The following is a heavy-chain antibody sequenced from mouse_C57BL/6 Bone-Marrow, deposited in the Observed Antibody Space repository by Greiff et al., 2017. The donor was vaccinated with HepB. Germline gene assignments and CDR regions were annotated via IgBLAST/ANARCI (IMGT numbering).Heavy chain of an antibody. V-gene: IGHV7-1*01. D-gene: IGHD1-1*01. J-gene: IGHJ2*01. CDR3: ARDAPITTVVATEGY. Sequence: DVMLVESGGGLVQSGRSLRLSCATSGFTFSDFYMEWVRQAPGKGLEWIAASRNKANDYTTEYSASVKGRFIVSRDTSQSILYLQMNALRAEDTAIYYCARDAPITTVVATEGYWGQGSTLTVSS. CDR1: GFTFSDFY. CDR2: SRNKANDYTT.